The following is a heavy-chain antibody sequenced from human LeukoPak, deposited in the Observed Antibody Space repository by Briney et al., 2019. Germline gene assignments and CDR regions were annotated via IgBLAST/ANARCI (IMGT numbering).Heavy chain of an antibody. V-gene: IGHV3-23*01. Sequence: GGSLRLSCAASGFTFSSYVMSWVRQAPGKGLEWVSAISGSGGSTYYADSVKGRFTISRDNSKNTLYLQMNSLRAEDTAVYYCAKYYYGSGSYLDYWGQGTLVTVSS. CDR3: AKYYYGSGSYLDY. CDR1: GFTFSSYV. J-gene: IGHJ4*02. D-gene: IGHD3-10*01. CDR2: ISGSGGST.